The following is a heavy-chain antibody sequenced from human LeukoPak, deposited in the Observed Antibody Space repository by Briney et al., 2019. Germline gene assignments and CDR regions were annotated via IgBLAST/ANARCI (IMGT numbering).Heavy chain of an antibody. J-gene: IGHJ4*02. CDR1: GGSISSSSCY. Sequence: SETLSLTCTVSGGSISSSSCYWGWIRQPPGKGLEWIGYIYYSGGTNYNPSLRGRVTMSVDRSKNQFSLKLSSVTAADTAVYYCAREGYCSGGNCHRTFDYWGQGTLVTVSS. D-gene: IGHD2-15*01. CDR3: AREGYCSGGNCHRTFDY. V-gene: IGHV4-61*05. CDR2: IYYSGGT.